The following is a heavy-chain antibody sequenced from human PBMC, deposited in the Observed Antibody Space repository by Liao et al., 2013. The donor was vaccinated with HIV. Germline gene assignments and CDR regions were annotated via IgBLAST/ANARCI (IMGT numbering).Heavy chain of an antibody. CDR2: INHSGST. D-gene: IGHD2-15*01. Sequence: QLQLQESGPGLVKPSETLSLTCAVYGGSFSRYYWSWIRQPPGKGLEWIGEINHSGSTNYNPSLKSRVTISVDTSKNQFSLKLSSVTAADTAVYYCARGLGVPARRGSYFYYMDVWGKGTTVT. CDR3: ARGLGVPARRGSYFYYMDV. CDR1: GGSFSRYY. V-gene: IGHV4-34*01. J-gene: IGHJ6*03.